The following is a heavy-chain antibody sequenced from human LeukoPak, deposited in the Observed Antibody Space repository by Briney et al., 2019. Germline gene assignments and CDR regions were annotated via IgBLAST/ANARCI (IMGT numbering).Heavy chain of an antibody. D-gene: IGHD1-26*01. CDR1: GYTFTSYD. CDR3: ARGCREWEVSRRGGKRRCYFDY. CDR2: MNPNSGNT. Sequence: PGASVKVSCKASGYTFTSYDINWVRQATGQGLEWMGWMNPNSGNTGYAQKFQGRVTMTRNTSISTAYMELSSLRSEDTAVYYCARGCREWEVSRRGGKRRCYFDYWGQGTLVTVSS. J-gene: IGHJ4*02. V-gene: IGHV1-8*01.